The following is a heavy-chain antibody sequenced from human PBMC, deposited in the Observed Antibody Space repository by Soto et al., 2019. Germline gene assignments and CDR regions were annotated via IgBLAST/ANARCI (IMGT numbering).Heavy chain of an antibody. CDR3: ARDRLRGYDSSGFYS. CDR1: GYSFSYYG. V-gene: IGHV1-18*01. J-gene: IGHJ4*02. Sequence: ASVKVSCKASGYSFSYYGINWVRQAPGQGLEWMGWINTKTGHRNYAQKFEDRLTMTTATSANTVYMELKRLRSDDTAVYYCARDRLRGYDSSGFYSWGQGTPVTVSS. CDR2: INTKTGHR. D-gene: IGHD3-22*01.